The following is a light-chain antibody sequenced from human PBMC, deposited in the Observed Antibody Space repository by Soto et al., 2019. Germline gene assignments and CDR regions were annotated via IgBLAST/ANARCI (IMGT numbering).Light chain of an antibody. V-gene: IGKV3D-7*01. CDR1: QSVSSCC. CDR2: GAS. Sequence: PGDRGTLSCRASQSVSSCCLTWYHQKLGQAPRLLIYGASTRATSIPARFSGSGSGTDFSLSISSLKPEDFAVYSCQQDCTSRTFGQGTKVDIK. CDR3: QQDCTSRT. J-gene: IGKJ1*01.